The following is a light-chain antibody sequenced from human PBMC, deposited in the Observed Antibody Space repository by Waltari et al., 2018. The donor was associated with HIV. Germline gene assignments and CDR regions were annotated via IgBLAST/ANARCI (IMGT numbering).Light chain of an antibody. CDR3: QQYYSTPPIT. J-gene: IGKJ3*01. V-gene: IGKV4-1*01. Sequence: DIVMTQSPDSLAVSLGERATINCKSSQSVLYSSNNKNYLAWYQQKPGQPPKLLIYWASTRESGVPDRFSGSGSGTDFTLTISSLQAEDVAVYYCQQYYSTPPITFGPRTKVEIK. CDR2: WAS. CDR1: QSVLYSSNNKNY.